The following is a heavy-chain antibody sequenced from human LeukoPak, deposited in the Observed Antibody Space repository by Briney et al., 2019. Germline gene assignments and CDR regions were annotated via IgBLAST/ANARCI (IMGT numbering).Heavy chain of an antibody. J-gene: IGHJ4*02. CDR2: FNPSARST. Sequence: ASVKVSCKASRYTLSSFYMHCGPEAPGGGLECMGIFNPSARSTHFAQKFHGSLTKTRNTSTNTVYMELSSLRTEVTDVYNCAKDSSAPVADRGSFDYWGRGTLVTVSS. V-gene: IGHV1-46*01. D-gene: IGHD6-19*01. CDR3: AKDSSAPVADRGSFDY. CDR1: RYTLSSFY.